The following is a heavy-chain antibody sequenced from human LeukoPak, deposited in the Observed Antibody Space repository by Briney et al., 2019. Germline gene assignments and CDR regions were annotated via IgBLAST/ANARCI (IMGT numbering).Heavy chain of an antibody. D-gene: IGHD6-19*01. CDR3: ARAWLGYPAGAFDI. V-gene: IGHV1-69*06. CDR1: GGTFSSYA. CDR2: IIPIFGTA. J-gene: IGHJ3*02. Sequence: SVKVSCKASGGTFSSYAISWVRQAPGQGLEWMGGIIPIFGTANYAQKFQGRVTITADKSTSTAYMELSSLKSEDTAVYYCARAWLGYPAGAFDIWGQGTMVTVSS.